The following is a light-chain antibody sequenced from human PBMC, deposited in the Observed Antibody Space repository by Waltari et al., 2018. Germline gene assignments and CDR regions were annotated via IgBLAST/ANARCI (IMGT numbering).Light chain of an antibody. Sequence: QSALTQPAAVSGSPGPSITLPCFGTSSHLGVYNYVPWYQQYPGKAPKLMIYDVSKRPSGVSDRFSGSKSDNAASLTISGLRAEDEADYYCNSYTRKTASVVFGGGTKLTVL. J-gene: IGLJ3*02. CDR2: DVS. CDR1: SSHLGVYNY. CDR3: NSYTRKTASVV. V-gene: IGLV2-14*01.